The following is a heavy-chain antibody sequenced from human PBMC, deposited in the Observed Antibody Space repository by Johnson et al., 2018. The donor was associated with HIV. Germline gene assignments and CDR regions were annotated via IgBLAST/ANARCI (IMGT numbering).Heavy chain of an antibody. CDR3: ARDQEQLVPWDAFDI. Sequence: QVQLVESGGGVVQPGRSLRLSCAASGFTFSSYAMHWVRQAPGKGLEWVAVISYDGSNKYYADSVKGRFTIYRDNSKNTLYLQMNSLRAEDTAVYYCARDQEQLVPWDAFDIWGQGTMVTVSS. V-gene: IGHV3-30*04. CDR2: ISYDGSNK. CDR1: GFTFSSYA. J-gene: IGHJ3*02. D-gene: IGHD6-6*01.